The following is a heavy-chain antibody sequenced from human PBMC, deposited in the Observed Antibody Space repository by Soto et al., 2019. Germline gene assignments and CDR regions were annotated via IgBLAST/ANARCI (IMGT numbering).Heavy chain of an antibody. CDR2: INHSGSP. Sequence: KASETLSLTCAVYGGSFSGYYWSWIRQPPGKGLEWIGEINHSGSPNYNPSLKSRVTISVDTSKNQFSLKLSSVTAADTAVYYCARVGAARPGDYWGQGTLVTVSS. D-gene: IGHD6-6*01. V-gene: IGHV4-34*01. J-gene: IGHJ4*02. CDR1: GGSFSGYY. CDR3: ARVGAARPGDY.